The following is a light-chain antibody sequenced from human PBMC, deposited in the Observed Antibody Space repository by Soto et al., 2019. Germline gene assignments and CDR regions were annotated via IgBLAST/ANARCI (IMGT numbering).Light chain of an antibody. CDR1: SNDVGGYNL. V-gene: IGLV2-23*02. Sequence: QSVLTQPASVSGSPGQSITISCTGTSNDVGGYNLVSWYQQHPGRAPKLIIYENMKRPSGVSDRFTGSKSGNTASLTISALQAEDEADYSCCSFAGGATFVFGGGTKLTVL. CDR3: CSFAGGATFV. J-gene: IGLJ2*01. CDR2: ENM.